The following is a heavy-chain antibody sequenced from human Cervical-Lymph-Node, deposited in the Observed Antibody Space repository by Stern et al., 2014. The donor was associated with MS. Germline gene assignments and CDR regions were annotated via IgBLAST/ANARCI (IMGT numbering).Heavy chain of an antibody. V-gene: IGHV1-2*02. CDR3: ARDLADYRYYFDS. J-gene: IGHJ4*02. CDR1: GYTFTDYY. Sequence: VQLVESGTDVKKPGGSAKVSCEASGYTFTDYYIHWVRQAPGQGLEWMGCINPATGATTYAQNFQGRVTMTRDTSITTAYMILSRLSSDDTAVYYCARDLADYRYYFDSWGPGTLVTVSS. CDR2: INPATGAT. D-gene: IGHD4-11*01.